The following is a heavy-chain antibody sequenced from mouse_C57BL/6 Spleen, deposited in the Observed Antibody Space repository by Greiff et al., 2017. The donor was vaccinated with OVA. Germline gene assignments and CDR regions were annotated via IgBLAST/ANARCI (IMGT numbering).Heavy chain of an antibody. CDR3: ARDYDSYDY. Sequence: QVQLQQPGAELVKPGASVKLSCKASGYTFTSYWMHWVKQRPGQGLEWIGKINPNSGSTIYNEKFKSKATLTVDKSSSTAYMQLSSLTSEDSAIYYCARDYDSYDYWGQGTTLTVSS. J-gene: IGHJ2*01. CDR2: INPNSGST. CDR1: GYTFTSYW. D-gene: IGHD2-3*01. V-gene: IGHV1-64*01.